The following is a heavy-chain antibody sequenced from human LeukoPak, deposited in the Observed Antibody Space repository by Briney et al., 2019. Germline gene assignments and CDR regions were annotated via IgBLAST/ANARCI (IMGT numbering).Heavy chain of an antibody. J-gene: IGHJ6*04. D-gene: IGHD2-2*01. CDR1: RGTFIKYA. CDR2: IIPFFGKT. V-gene: IGHV1-69*01. CDR3: ARDLGDCTTTTCDGEYYYAMYV. Sequence: SVPVSCMASRGTFIKYAIIWVGQAPGRGREGMGGIIPFFGKTNCSQKLQGRVTMTPDGSTSQAYMELNSLKSEDTAVYCCARDLGDCTTTTCDGEYYYAMYVWGNGTTVTVSS.